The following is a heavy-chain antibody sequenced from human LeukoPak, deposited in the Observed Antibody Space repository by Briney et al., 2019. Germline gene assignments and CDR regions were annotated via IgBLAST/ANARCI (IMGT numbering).Heavy chain of an antibody. CDR3: ALTVTPQGFDY. V-gene: IGHV3-23*01. Sequence: GGTLRLSCAASGFTFSSYAMSWVRQAPGKGLEWVSAISGSGGSTYYADSVKGRFTISRDNFKNTLYLQMNSLRAEDTAVYYCALTVTPQGFDYWGQGTLVTVSS. CDR1: GFTFSSYA. J-gene: IGHJ4*02. D-gene: IGHD4-11*01. CDR2: ISGSGGST.